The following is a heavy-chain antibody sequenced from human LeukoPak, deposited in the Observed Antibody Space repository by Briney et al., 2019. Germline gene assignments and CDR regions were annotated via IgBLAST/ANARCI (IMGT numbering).Heavy chain of an antibody. Sequence: SVKVSCKASGFTFTSSATQWVRQARGQRLEWIGWIVVGSGNTNYAQKFQERVTITRDMSTSTAYMELSSLRSEDTAVYYCAARMGYSSSSDYWGQGTLVTVSS. D-gene: IGHD6-6*01. CDR1: GFTFTSSA. CDR2: IVVGSGNT. J-gene: IGHJ4*02. V-gene: IGHV1-58*02. CDR3: AARMGYSSSSDY.